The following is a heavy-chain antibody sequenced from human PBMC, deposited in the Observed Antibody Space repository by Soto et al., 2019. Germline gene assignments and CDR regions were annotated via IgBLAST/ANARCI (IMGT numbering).Heavy chain of an antibody. V-gene: IGHV4-39*01. D-gene: IGHD3-9*01. CDR1: GGSISSSSYY. Sequence: SETLSLTCTVSGGSISSSSYYWGWIRQPPGKGLEWIGSIYYSGSTYYNPSLKSRVTISVDTSKNQFSLKLSSVTAADTAVYYCARHGGVRYFDWFPSVAFDIWGQGTMVTVSS. CDR3: ARHGGVRYFDWFPSVAFDI. CDR2: IYYSGST. J-gene: IGHJ3*02.